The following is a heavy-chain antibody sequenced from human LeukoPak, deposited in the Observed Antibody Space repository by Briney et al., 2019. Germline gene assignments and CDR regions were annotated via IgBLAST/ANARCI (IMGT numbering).Heavy chain of an antibody. Sequence: PSETLSLTCTASGGSIRSGDYYWSWIRQPPGKGLEWIGYIYYSGSTYYNPSLKSRVTISVDTSKNQFSLKLSSVTAADTAVYYCARGCSSTSCEGDAFDIWGQGTMVTVSS. J-gene: IGHJ3*02. V-gene: IGHV4-30-4*01. D-gene: IGHD2-2*01. CDR2: IYYSGST. CDR3: ARGCSSTSCEGDAFDI. CDR1: GGSIRSGDYY.